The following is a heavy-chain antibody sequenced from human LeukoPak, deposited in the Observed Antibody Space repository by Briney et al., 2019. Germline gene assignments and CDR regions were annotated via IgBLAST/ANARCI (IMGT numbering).Heavy chain of an antibody. V-gene: IGHV3-30*04. CDR2: ISHDGRNE. CDR3: AREYTWNAFDI. J-gene: IGHJ3*02. Sequence: GGSLRLSCAASGFTCTSYAMHWVRRAPGKGLEWVAIISHDGRNEYFADSVRGRVTVSRDRSKNTLYLQMNSLRAEDTAVYYCAREYTWNAFDIWVQGTMVTVSS. CDR1: GFTCTSYA. D-gene: IGHD2-2*02.